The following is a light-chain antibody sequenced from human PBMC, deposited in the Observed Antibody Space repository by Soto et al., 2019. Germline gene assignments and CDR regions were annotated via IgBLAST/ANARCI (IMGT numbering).Light chain of an antibody. V-gene: IGKV3-20*01. Sequence: IVLTQSPGTLSLSPGERATLSCRASQSVSSNYLAWYQQKPGQAPRLLIFGASSRAPVIPDRLSGSGSGTDFPLTISRLEAEDFVVYYCQQYGSSPPLTFGGGTNVEIK. CDR3: QQYGSSPPLT. CDR2: GAS. CDR1: QSVSSNY. J-gene: IGKJ4*01.